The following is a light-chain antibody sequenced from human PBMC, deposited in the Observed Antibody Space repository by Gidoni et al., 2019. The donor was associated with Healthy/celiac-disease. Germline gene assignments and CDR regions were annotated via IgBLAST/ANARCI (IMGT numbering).Light chain of an antibody. V-gene: IGLV3-21*02. CDR3: QVWDSSSDPQV. J-gene: IGLJ2*01. Sequence: YALTQPPSVSVAPGQTARITCGGNNIGSKSVHWYQQKPGQPPVLVVYDDSDRPSGIPGRFSGSNSGNTATLTISRVEAGDEADYYCQVWDSSSDPQVFGGGTKLTVL. CDR2: DDS. CDR1: NIGSKS.